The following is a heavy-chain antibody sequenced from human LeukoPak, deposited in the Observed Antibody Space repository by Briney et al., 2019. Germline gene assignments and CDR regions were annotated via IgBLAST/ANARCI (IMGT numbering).Heavy chain of an antibody. CDR1: GGSISRFS. CDR2: LHYSGST. Sequence: SETLSLTCTVSGGSISRFSWSWIRQPPRKGLEWIGYLHYSGSTNYNPSLKSRVTISVDTSKNQFSLKLSSVTAADTAVYYCARGGRVLFAYWGQGTLVTVSS. J-gene: IGHJ4*02. D-gene: IGHD3-16*01. CDR3: ARGGRVLFAY. V-gene: IGHV4-59*12.